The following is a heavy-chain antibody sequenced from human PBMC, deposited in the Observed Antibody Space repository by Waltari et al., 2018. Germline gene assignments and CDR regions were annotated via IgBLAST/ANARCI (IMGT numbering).Heavy chain of an antibody. Sequence: QVYLVESGGVVVQPGGSLRLSCLASGLTFTKYAVHGVRQSPGKGLEWVAFISYDGSKIYDADSVKGRFTISRDNANNILYLEMNSLRPEDTSIYYCAKDGDFSLPGYDAFDAWGQGTVVTVSS. V-gene: IGHV3-30-3*02. CDR1: GLTFTKYA. J-gene: IGHJ3*01. CDR3: AKDGDFSLPGYDAFDA. CDR2: ISYDGSKI. D-gene: IGHD4-17*01.